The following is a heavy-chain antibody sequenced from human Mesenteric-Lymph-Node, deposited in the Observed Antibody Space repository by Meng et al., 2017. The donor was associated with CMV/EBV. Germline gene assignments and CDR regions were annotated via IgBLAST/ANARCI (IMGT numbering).Heavy chain of an antibody. CDR2: ISVSGASA. V-gene: IGHV3-23*01. CDR1: GFTFNRYV. J-gene: IGHJ4*02. D-gene: IGHD6-19*01. Sequence: GSLKISRAASGFTFNRYVMSWVRQAPGKGLEWVSAISVSGASAYYAESVKGRFTTFRDDSKNTLYLQMNSLRVEDTALYYCAKEPDFSTVAGPFDYWGQGTQVTVSS. CDR3: AKEPDFSTVAGPFDY.